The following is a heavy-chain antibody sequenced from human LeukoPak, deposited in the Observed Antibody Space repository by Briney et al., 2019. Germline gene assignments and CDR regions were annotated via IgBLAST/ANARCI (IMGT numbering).Heavy chain of an antibody. CDR2: FDRGSLDT. V-gene: IGHV3-23*01. CDR1: GFTLSDYP. J-gene: IGHJ4*02. D-gene: IGHD2-21*01. CDR3: AKDIQGSY. Sequence: GGSLRLSCAASGFTLSDYPMTWVRQAPGKGLQWVSLFDRGSLDTYYADSVRGRFTVSRDNDKNTLYLQMNSLRAEDTAIYYCAKDIQGSYWGQGTLVTVSS.